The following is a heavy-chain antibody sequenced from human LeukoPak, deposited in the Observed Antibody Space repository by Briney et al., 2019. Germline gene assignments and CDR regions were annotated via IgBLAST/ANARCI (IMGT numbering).Heavy chain of an antibody. CDR2: IYTSGST. J-gene: IGHJ5*02. CDR1: GGSISSYY. V-gene: IGHV4-4*07. Sequence: SETLSLTCTVSGGSISSYYWSWIRQPAGKGLEWIGRIYTSGSTNYNPSLKSRVTMSVDTSKNQFSLKLSSVTAADTAVYYCARDGYYYDSSGYYYFHWFDPWGQGTLVTVSS. D-gene: IGHD3-22*01. CDR3: ARDGYYYDSSGYYYFHWFDP.